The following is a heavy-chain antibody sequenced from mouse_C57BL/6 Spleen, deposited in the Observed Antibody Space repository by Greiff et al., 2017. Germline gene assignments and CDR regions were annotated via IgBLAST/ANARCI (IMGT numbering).Heavy chain of an antibody. D-gene: IGHD1-1*01. CDR1: GYTFTDYY. J-gene: IGHJ4*01. Sequence: VKLQQSGPELVKPGASVKLSCKASGYTFTDYYINWVKQRPGQGLEWIGWIFPGSGSTYYTEKVKGRATLTVDKSSSNPYMLLSSLTSEDSTVYSCARMSYYGSNNCAMDYWGQGTSVTVSS. V-gene: IGHV1-75*01. CDR3: ARMSYYGSNNCAMDY. CDR2: IFPGSGST.